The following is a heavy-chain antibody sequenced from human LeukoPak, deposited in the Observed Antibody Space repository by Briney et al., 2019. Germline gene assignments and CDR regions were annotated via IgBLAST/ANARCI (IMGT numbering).Heavy chain of an antibody. D-gene: IGHD1-26*01. Sequence: GRSLRLSYAASGFTFSRYAMHWVRQAPGKGLEWVAVISYDGSNKYYADSVKGRFTISRDNSKNTLYLQVNSLRAEDTAVYYCARPYSGSYYWGMDVWGQGTTVTVSS. CDR3: ARPYSGSYYWGMDV. CDR1: GFTFSRYA. V-gene: IGHV3-30-3*01. J-gene: IGHJ6*02. CDR2: ISYDGSNK.